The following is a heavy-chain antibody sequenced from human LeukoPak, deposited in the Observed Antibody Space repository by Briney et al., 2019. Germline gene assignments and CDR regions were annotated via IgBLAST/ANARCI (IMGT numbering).Heavy chain of an antibody. V-gene: IGHV4-34*01. CDR1: GGSFSGYY. Sequence: SETLSLTCAVYGGSFSGYYWSWIRQPPGKGLEWIGEINHSGSTNYNPSLKSRVTISVDTSKNQFSLKLSSVTAADTAVYYCARDNRGYDSSGYYYWFDPWGQGTLVTVSS. CDR2: INHSGST. D-gene: IGHD3-22*01. J-gene: IGHJ5*02. CDR3: ARDNRGYDSSGYYYWFDP.